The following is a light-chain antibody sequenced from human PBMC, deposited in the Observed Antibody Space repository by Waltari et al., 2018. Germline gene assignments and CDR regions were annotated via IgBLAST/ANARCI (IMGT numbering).Light chain of an antibody. CDR2: PPS. CDR1: QAITNA. Sequence: DIQMTQSPSSLSAPVGGRIPITCRARQAITNAPAWYQQKPDTVPNLLNYPPSTFQSGVPSRFSGSRAGTDFTLTISSLRPEDVATYYSQKYSSAPRTFGQGTKGEIK. CDR3: QKYSSAPRT. V-gene: IGKV1-27*01. J-gene: IGKJ1*01.